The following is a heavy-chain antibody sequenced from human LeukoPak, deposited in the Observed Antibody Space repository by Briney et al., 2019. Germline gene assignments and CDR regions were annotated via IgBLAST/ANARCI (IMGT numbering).Heavy chain of an antibody. V-gene: IGHV3-23*01. CDR1: GFTFSNHG. Sequence: PGGSLRLSCAASGFTFSNHGMNWARQAPGKGLEWLSGVSPPGGGTYYADSVKGRFTISRDNSKNTLYLQMNSLRAEDTAVYYCARDTVVKTTTHFDYWGQGTLVTVSS. J-gene: IGHJ4*02. D-gene: IGHD4/OR15-4a*01. CDR3: ARDTVVKTTTHFDY. CDR2: VSPPGGGT.